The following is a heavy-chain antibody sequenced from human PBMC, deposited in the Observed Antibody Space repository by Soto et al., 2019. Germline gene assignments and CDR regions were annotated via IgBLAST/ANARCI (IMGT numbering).Heavy chain of an antibody. J-gene: IGHJ6*02. Sequence: EVQLVESGGGLVKPGGSLRLSCAASGFTFSDYSMNWVRQGPGKGLEWVSSISSSSDYIFYEDSVQGRFTISRDNAKKSLYLQMTSLRAEDTAVYCWTREGTAMVVGSLGAGMDVWGQGTTVTVSS. V-gene: IGHV3-21*01. CDR3: TREGTAMVVGSLGAGMDV. CDR1: GFTFSDYS. D-gene: IGHD5-18*01. CDR2: ISSSSDYI.